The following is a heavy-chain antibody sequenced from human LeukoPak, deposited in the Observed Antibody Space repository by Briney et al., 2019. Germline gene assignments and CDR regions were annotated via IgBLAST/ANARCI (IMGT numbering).Heavy chain of an antibody. V-gene: IGHV4-4*02. Sequence: PSETLSLTCAVSGGSISSSNWWSWVRPPPGKGLEWIGEIYHSGSTNYNPSLKSRVTISVGTSKKQFSLKLTSVTAADTAVYYCASRRVGRFLERTGAFDIWGQGTMVTVSS. CDR3: ASRRVGRFLERTGAFDI. J-gene: IGHJ3*02. CDR2: IYHSGST. D-gene: IGHD3-3*01. CDR1: GGSISSSNW.